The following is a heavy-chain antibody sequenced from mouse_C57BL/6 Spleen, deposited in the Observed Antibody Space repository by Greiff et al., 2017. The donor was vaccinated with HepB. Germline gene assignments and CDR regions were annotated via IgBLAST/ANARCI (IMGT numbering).Heavy chain of an antibody. J-gene: IGHJ4*01. CDR1: GYTFTGYW. D-gene: IGHD1-1*01. Sequence: VQLVESGAELMKPGASVKLSCKATGYTFTGYWIGWVKQRPGHGLEWIGEILPGSGSTNYNEKFKGKATFTADTYSNTAYMQLSSLTTEDSAIYYCARGGITTVVATDAMDYWGQGTSVTVSS. CDR3: ARGGITTVVATDAMDY. CDR2: ILPGSGST. V-gene: IGHV1-9*01.